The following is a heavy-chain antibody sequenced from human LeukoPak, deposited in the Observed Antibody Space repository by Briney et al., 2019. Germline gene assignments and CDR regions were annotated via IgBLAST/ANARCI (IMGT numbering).Heavy chain of an antibody. Sequence: SETLSLACTVSGGSINSSSYYWGWIRQPPGKGLEWIGSIYYSGSTYYNPSLKSQVTISVDTSMNQFSLKLSSVTAADTAVYYCARHVNMVRGVIISHYYYYMDVWGKGTTVTVSS. CDR3: ARHVNMVRGVIISHYYYYMDV. CDR2: IYYSGST. D-gene: IGHD3-10*01. CDR1: GGSINSSSYY. V-gene: IGHV4-39*01. J-gene: IGHJ6*03.